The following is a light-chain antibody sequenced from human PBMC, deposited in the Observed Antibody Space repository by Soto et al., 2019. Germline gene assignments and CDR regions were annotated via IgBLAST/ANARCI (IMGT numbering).Light chain of an antibody. V-gene: IGLV2-23*02. CDR1: SSDVGTYNL. CDR2: EVT. Sequence: QSALAQHASVSGSPEQSVTISCTGTSSDVGTYNLVSWYQQHPGKAPKLIIYEVTERPSGGSNRFSGSKFGNTASLTISGLLPEDEADYYCCSYGGSSALPYVFGTGTKVTVL. J-gene: IGLJ1*01. CDR3: CSYGGSSALPYV.